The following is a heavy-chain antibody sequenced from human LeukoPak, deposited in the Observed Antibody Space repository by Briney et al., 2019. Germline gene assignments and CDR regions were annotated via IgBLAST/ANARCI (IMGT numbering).Heavy chain of an antibody. J-gene: IGHJ6*02. CDR2: ISYDGSEK. CDR3: ARGRYNWNDVAGPIYGMDV. CDR1: GFTFSTYA. D-gene: IGHD1-1*01. V-gene: IGHV3-30-3*01. Sequence: GGSLRPSCAASGFTFSTYAMHWVRQAPGKGLEWVAVISYDGSEKYYAEFVKGRFTISRDNSKNTLYLQMNSLRAEDTAVYYCARGRYNWNDVAGPIYGMDVWGQGTTVTVSS.